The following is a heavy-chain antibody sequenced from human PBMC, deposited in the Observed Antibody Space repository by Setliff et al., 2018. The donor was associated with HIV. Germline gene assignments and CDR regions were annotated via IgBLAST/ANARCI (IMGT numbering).Heavy chain of an antibody. CDR1: GYTFTSYT. D-gene: IGHD6-6*01. CDR2: INAGNGNT. CDR3: ARGFSVYSSSDPLLNWFDP. Sequence: ASVKVSCKASGYTFTSYTMHWVRQAPGQRLGWMGWINAGNGNTKYSQKFQGRVTITRDTSASTAYMELSSLRSEDTAVHYCARGFSVYSSSDPLLNWFDPWGQGTQVTVSS. V-gene: IGHV1-3*01. J-gene: IGHJ5*02.